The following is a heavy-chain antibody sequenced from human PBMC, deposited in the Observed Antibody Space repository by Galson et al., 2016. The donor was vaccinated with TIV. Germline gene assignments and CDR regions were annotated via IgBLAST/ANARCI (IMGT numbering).Heavy chain of an antibody. D-gene: IGHD3-22*01. CDR2: MSPSNGNT. CDR1: GYTFTSFD. J-gene: IGHJ4*02. V-gene: IGHV1-8*01. Sequence: SVKVSCKASGYTFTSFDISWIRQAPGQGLEWMGWMSPSNGNTGYAQKFRGRITMTRRPSTTTVYMELSGLTSEDTAVYYCARGHYYDSSGYSFDFWGQGTLATVSS. CDR3: ARGHYYDSSGYSFDF.